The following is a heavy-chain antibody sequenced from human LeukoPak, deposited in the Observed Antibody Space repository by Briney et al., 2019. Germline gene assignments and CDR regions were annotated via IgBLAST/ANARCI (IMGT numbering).Heavy chain of an antibody. J-gene: IGHJ3*02. V-gene: IGHV3-9*03. CDR2: ISWNSGSI. D-gene: IGHD3-10*01. CDR3: ATDNYYNGSGAFDI. CDR1: GFTFDDYA. Sequence: GGSLRLSCAASGFTFDDYAMHWVRQAPGKGLEWVSGISWNSGSIGYADSVKGRFTISRDNAKNSLYLQMNSLRAEDMALYYCATDNYYNGSGAFDIWGQGTKVTVSS.